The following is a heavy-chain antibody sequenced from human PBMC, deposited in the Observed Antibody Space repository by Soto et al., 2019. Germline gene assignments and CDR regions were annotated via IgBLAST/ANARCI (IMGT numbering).Heavy chain of an antibody. CDR3: VRDGTKTLRDWFDP. CDR1: GASISGYY. D-gene: IGHD1-1*01. Sequence: SETLSLTCTVSGASISGYYWSWIRKSAGKGLEWIGRIYATGTTDYNPSLKSRVMMSVVTSKKQFSLKLRSVTAADTAVYYCVRDGTKTLRDWFDPWGQGISVTVSS. V-gene: IGHV4-4*07. J-gene: IGHJ5*02. CDR2: IYATGTT.